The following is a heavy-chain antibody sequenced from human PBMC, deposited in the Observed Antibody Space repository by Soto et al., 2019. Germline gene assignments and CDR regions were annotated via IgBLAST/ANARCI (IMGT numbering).Heavy chain of an antibody. J-gene: IGHJ4*02. V-gene: IGHV4-59*01. CDR3: ARDRGEVDY. CDR1: GGSISSYY. D-gene: IGHD3-10*01. Sequence: SETLSLTCTVSGGSISSYYWSWIRQPPGKGLEWIGYIYYSGSTNYNPSLKSRVTISVDTSKNQFSLKLSSVTAADTAVYYCARDRGEVDYWGQGTLVTVSS. CDR2: IYYSGST.